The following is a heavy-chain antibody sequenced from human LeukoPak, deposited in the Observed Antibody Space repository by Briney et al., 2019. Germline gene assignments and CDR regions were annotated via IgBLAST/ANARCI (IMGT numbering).Heavy chain of an antibody. D-gene: IGHD6-13*01. CDR2: ISYRSSDI. CDR3: ARVYSSSWYSGYLYMDV. J-gene: IGHJ6*03. V-gene: IGHV3-21*01. CDR1: GFTFSSYA. Sequence: PGGSLRLSCAASGFTFSSYAMSWVRRAPGKGLEWVSSISYRSSDIEYAESVKGRFTISRDNAKQSLYLQMSSLRAEDTAVYYCARVYSSSWYSGYLYMDVWGKGTTVTVSS.